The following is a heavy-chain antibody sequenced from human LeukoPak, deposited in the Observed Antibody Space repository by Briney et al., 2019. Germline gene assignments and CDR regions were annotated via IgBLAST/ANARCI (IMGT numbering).Heavy chain of an antibody. CDR1: GGSISSGDYY. V-gene: IGHV4-30-4*08. CDR2: IYYSGST. Sequence: KPSQTLSLTCTVSGGSISSGDYYWSWIRRPPGKGLEWIGYIYYSGSTYYNPSLKSRVTISVDTSKNQFSLKLSSVTAADTAVYYCARVGAGWGYFDLWGRGTLVTVSS. J-gene: IGHJ2*01. D-gene: IGHD1-26*01. CDR3: ARVGAGWGYFDL.